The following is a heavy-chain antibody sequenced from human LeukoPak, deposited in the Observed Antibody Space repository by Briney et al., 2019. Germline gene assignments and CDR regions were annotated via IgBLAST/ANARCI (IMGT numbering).Heavy chain of an antibody. D-gene: IGHD3-22*01. CDR1: GGTFSRSA. Sequence: GASVKVSCKASGGTFSRSAISWVRQARGQGLEWMGEIIPIFGPADYAQKFQGRVTITADESTSTAYLELSSLRSEDTAVYYCATSLPYGYYDSGGSNWFDPWGQGTLVTVSS. V-gene: IGHV1-69*13. J-gene: IGHJ5*02. CDR3: ATSLPYGYYDSGGSNWFDP. CDR2: IIPIFGPA.